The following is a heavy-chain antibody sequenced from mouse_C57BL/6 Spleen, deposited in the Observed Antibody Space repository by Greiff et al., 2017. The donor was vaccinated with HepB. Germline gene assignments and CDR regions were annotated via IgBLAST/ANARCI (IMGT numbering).Heavy chain of an antibody. CDR3: ASSGYYGSSYGWFAY. Sequence: QVQLQQPGAELVKPGASVKLSCKASGYTFTSYWMQWVKQRPGQGLEWIGEIDPSDSYTNYNQKFKGKATLTVDTSSSTAYMQLSSLTSEDSAVYYCASSGYYGSSYGWFAYWGQGTLVTVSA. CDR1: GYTFTSYW. V-gene: IGHV1-50*01. J-gene: IGHJ3*01. CDR2: IDPSDSYT. D-gene: IGHD1-1*01.